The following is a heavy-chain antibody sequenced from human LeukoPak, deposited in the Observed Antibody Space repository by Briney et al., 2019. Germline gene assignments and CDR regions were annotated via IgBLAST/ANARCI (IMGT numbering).Heavy chain of an antibody. D-gene: IGHD1-26*01. CDR1: GGSISSYY. CDR2: IYTIGNT. Sequence: SETLSLTCTVSGGSISSYYWSWIRQPAGKGLEWIERIYTIGNTNYNPSLKSRVTMSLDTSKNQFSLKLRSVTAADTAVYYCARDTEVGGTVALGFDYWGQGTLVTVSS. V-gene: IGHV4-4*07. J-gene: IGHJ4*02. CDR3: ARDTEVGGTVALGFDY.